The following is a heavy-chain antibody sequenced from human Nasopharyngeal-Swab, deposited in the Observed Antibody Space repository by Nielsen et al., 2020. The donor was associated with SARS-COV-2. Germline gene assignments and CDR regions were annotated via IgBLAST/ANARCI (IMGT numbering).Heavy chain of an antibody. V-gene: IGHV1-46*01. CDR3: AREIVGASYSYYGMNV. D-gene: IGHD1-26*01. CDR2: INPSGGST. Sequence: GRHAPGQRLEWMGIINPSGGSTSYAQKFQGRVTMTRDTSTSTVYMELSSLRSEDTAVYYCAREIVGASYSYYGMNVWGQGTTVTVSS. J-gene: IGHJ6*02.